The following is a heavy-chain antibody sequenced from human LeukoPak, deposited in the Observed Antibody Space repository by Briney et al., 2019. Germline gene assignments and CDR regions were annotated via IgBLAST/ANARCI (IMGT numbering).Heavy chain of an antibody. Sequence: SETLSLTCTVSGGSISSSSYYWGWLRQPPGTGLEWIGSIYYSGSTYYNPSLKSRVTISVDTSKNQFSLKLSSVTAADTAVYYCARVGVVGATIDWFDPWGQGTLVTVSS. CDR2: IYYSGST. CDR1: GGSISSSSYY. J-gene: IGHJ5*02. CDR3: ARVGVVGATIDWFDP. D-gene: IGHD1-26*01. V-gene: IGHV4-39*07.